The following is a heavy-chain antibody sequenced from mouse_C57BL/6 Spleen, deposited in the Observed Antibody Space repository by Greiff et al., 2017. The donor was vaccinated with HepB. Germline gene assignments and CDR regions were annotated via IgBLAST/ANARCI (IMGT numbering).Heavy chain of an antibody. CDR1: GFNIKDDY. J-gene: IGHJ2*01. CDR2: IDPENGDT. V-gene: IGHV14-4*01. Sequence: EVKLVESGAELVRPGASVKLSCTASGFNIKDDYMHWVKQRPEQGLEWIGWIDPENGDTEYASKFQGKATITADTSSNTAYLQLSSLTSEDTAVYYCTTYDGYFDWGQGTTLTVSS. D-gene: IGHD2-3*01. CDR3: TTYDGYFD.